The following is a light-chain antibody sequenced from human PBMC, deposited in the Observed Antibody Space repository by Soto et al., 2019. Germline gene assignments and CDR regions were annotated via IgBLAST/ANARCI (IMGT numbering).Light chain of an antibody. CDR1: SSNIGGDY. Sequence: QSVLTQPPSASGTPVQRVTISCSGSSSNIGGDYVFWYQQLPGTAPKVLIYRNNQRPSGVPDRFSGSKSGTSASLAISGLRSEDEADYYCATWDDSLGRYVFGTGTKVTVL. CDR2: RNN. V-gene: IGLV1-47*01. CDR3: ATWDDSLGRYV. J-gene: IGLJ1*01.